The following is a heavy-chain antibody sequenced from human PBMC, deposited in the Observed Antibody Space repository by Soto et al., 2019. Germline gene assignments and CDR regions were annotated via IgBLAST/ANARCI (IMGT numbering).Heavy chain of an antibody. J-gene: IGHJ3*02. CDR2: IKSKTDGGTT. CDR1: GFTFSNAW. V-gene: IGHV3-15*01. CDR3: TTDLPRALGMSPNDAFDI. Sequence: GGSLRLSCAASGFTFSNAWMSWVRQAPGKGLEWVGRIKSKTDGGTTDYAAPVKGRFTISRDDSKNTLYLQMNSLKTEDTAVYYCTTDLPRALGMSPNDAFDIWGQGTMVTVSS. D-gene: IGHD7-27*01.